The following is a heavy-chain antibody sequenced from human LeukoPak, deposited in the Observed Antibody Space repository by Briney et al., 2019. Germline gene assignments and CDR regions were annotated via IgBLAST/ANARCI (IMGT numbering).Heavy chain of an antibody. CDR2: IYYSGST. D-gene: IGHD3-22*01. Sequence: SETLSLTCTVSGGSISSSSYYWGWIRQPPGRGLEWIGSIYYSGSTYYNPSLKSRVTISVDTSKNQFSLKLSSVTAADTAVYYCARGITMIVVVPFDYWGQGTLVTVSS. CDR3: ARGITMIVVVPFDY. J-gene: IGHJ4*02. CDR1: GGSISSSSYY. V-gene: IGHV4-39*07.